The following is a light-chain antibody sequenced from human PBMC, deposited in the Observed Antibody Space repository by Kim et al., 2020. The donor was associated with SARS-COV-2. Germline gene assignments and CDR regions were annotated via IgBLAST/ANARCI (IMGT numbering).Light chain of an antibody. CDR2: AAS. V-gene: IGKV1-39*01. Sequence: DIQMTQSPSSLSASVGDRVTITCRASQSISSYLNWYQQKPGKAPKLLIYAASSLQSGVPSRFSGSGSGTDFTLTISSLQPEDFATYYCQQSESTPPACGGGTKVDIK. CDR1: QSISSY. J-gene: IGKJ4*01. CDR3: QQSESTPPA.